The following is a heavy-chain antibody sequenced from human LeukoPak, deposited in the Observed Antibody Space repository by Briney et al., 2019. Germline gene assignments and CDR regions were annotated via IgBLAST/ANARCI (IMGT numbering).Heavy chain of an antibody. CDR2: IRETSDGGTI. Sequence: PGGSLRLSCVASGFTFSNAWMNWVRQAPGKGLEWVGHIRETSDGGTIDYAAPVKGRFTISRDDSNNTLYLQMNSLNTEDTAVYYCTTDLYLRYGCHFDYWGQGTLVTVSS. CDR1: GFTFSNAW. V-gene: IGHV3-15*01. J-gene: IGHJ4*02. CDR3: TTDLYLRYGCHFDY. D-gene: IGHD3-10*01.